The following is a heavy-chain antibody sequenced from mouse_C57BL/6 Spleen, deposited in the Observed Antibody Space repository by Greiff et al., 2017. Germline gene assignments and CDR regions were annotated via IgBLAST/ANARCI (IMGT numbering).Heavy chain of an antibody. CDR3: ARGKGNYGAMDY. J-gene: IGHJ4*01. V-gene: IGHV1-55*01. D-gene: IGHD2-1*01. CDR1: GYTFTSYW. CDR2: IYPGSGST. Sequence: QVQLKQPGAELVKPGASVKMSCKASGYTFTSYWITWVKQRPGQGLEWIGDIYPGSGSTNYNEKFKSKATLTVDTSSSTAYMQLSSLTSEDSAVYYCARGKGNYGAMDYWGQGTSVTVSS.